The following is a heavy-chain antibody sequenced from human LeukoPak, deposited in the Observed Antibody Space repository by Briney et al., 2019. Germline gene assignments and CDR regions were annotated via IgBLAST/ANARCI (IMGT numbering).Heavy chain of an antibody. CDR1: GGSISSGGYY. J-gene: IGHJ3*02. Sequence: PSETLSLTCTVSGGSISSGGYYWSWIRQHPGKGLEWIGYIYYRGSTYYNPSLKSRVTISVDTSRTHFSLKLNSVTAADTAVYYCASRRGSFDAFDIWGQGTMVTVSS. CDR3: ASRRGSFDAFDI. D-gene: IGHD3-10*01. V-gene: IGHV4-31*03. CDR2: IYYRGST.